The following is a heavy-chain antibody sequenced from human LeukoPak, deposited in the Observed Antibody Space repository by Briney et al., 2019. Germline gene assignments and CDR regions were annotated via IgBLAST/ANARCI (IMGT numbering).Heavy chain of an antibody. J-gene: IGHJ4*02. CDR2: INHSGST. V-gene: IGHV4-34*01. CDR3: ARRAQWLRSKLFDY. CDR1: GGSFSGYY. D-gene: IGHD5-12*01. Sequence: PSETLSLTCAVYGGSFSGYYWSWIRQSPGKGLEWIGEINHSGSTNYNPSLKSRVTISVDTSKNQFSLKLSSVTAADTAVYYCARRAQWLRSKLFDYWGQGTLVTVSS.